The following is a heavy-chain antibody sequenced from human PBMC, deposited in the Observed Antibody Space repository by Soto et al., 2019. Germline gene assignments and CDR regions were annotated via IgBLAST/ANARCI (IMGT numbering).Heavy chain of an antibody. J-gene: IGHJ4*02. CDR1: GFSITNNW. Sequence: EVQLVESGGGLVQPGGSLRLSCAASGFSITNNWMHWVRQAPGKGLEWVGRVKSKADGGTADYAAPVKGRFTVSRDDSKNTQYLQMNSLKMEDTAVYYCNAYPDFWGGHTPLWGQGTLVTVSS. V-gene: IGHV3-15*07. CDR2: VKSKADGGTA. D-gene: IGHD3-3*01. CDR3: NAYPDFWGGHTPL.